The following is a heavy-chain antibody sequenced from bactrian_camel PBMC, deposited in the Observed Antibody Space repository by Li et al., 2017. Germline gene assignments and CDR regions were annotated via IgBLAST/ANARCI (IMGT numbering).Heavy chain of an antibody. CDR2: IDGDGIRS. V-gene: IGHV3S26*01. Sequence: QLVESGGGSVQTGGSLRLSCVASGDTHNNYCMAWYHQGSGKGRKRVAFIDGDGIRSTDDSVKGRFTISRDNAKDTLYPQMNSLKIEDTAVYYCALGSSRQATMTARGKGTQVTVS. J-gene: IGHJ4*01. CDR1: GDTHNNYC. D-gene: IGHD3*01.